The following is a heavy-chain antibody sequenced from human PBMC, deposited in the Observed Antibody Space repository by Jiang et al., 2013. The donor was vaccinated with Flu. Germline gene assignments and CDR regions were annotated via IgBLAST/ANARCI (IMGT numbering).Heavy chain of an antibody. Sequence: LEWMGWISAYNGNTNYAQKLQGRVTMTTDTSTSTAYMELRSLRSDDTAVYYCARDSIVGAKGRVFDYWGQGTLVTVSS. CDR2: ISAYNGNT. V-gene: IGHV1-18*01. D-gene: IGHD1-26*01. CDR3: ARDSIVGAKGRVFDY. J-gene: IGHJ4*02.